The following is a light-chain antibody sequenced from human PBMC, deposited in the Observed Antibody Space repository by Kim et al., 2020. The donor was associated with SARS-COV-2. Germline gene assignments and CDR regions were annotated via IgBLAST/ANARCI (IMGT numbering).Light chain of an antibody. CDR2: STN. V-gene: IGLV8-61*01. CDR1: AGSVSTSYN. Sequence: GGTVTLTCGLSAGSVSTSYNPSWYQQTPGQAPRTLIYSTNTRSSGVPGRFSGSILGNKAALTITGAHADDESDYYCVLYMGSGIWVFGGGTQLTVL. CDR3: VLYMGSGIWV. J-gene: IGLJ3*02.